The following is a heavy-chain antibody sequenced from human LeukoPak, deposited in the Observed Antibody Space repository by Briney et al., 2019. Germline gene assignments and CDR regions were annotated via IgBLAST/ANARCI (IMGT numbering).Heavy chain of an antibody. J-gene: IGHJ4*02. CDR2: ISSSSKYI. CDR1: GFTFSSYS. Sequence: GGSLRLSCAASGFTFSSYSVNWVRQAPGKGLEGVSSISSSSKYIYYADSVKVRFTISRDNAKNSLYLQMNSLRAEDTAVYFCARTPPDYWRQGTLVTVSS. CDR3: ARTPPDY. V-gene: IGHV3-21*01.